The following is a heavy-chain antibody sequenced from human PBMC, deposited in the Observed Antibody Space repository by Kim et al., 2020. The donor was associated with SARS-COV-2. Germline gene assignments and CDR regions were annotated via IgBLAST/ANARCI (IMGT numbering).Heavy chain of an antibody. CDR2: ISYDGSNK. CDR3: AKAKPQVAARPNWFDP. V-gene: IGHV3-30*18. D-gene: IGHD6-6*01. CDR1: GFTFSSYG. Sequence: GGSLRLSCAASGFTFSSYGMHWVRQAPGKGLEWVAVISYDGSNKYYADSVKGRFTISRDNSKNTLYLQMNSLRAEDTAVYYCAKAKPQVAARPNWFDPWGQGTLVTVSS. J-gene: IGHJ5*02.